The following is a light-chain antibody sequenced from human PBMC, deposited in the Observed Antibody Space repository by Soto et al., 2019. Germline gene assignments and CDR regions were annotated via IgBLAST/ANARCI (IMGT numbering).Light chain of an antibody. J-gene: IGKJ4*01. V-gene: IGKV3-15*01. Sequence: EIVMTQSPATLSVSPGERATLSCMARQSVSSNLTWYQQKPGQAPKLLIYGAFTRATGIPARFSGSGSGTEFTLTISSLQSEDFAVYYCQQYNNWPVTFGGGTKVDIK. CDR2: GAF. CDR3: QQYNNWPVT. CDR1: QSVSSN.